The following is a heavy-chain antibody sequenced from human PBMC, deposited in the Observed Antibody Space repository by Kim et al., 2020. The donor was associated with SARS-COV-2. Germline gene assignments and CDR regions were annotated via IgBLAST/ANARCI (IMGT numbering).Heavy chain of an antibody. V-gene: IGHV1-3*01. CDR1: GYTFTSYA. CDR2: INAGNGNT. CDR3: ATGYSSSRPMDV. Sequence: ASVKVSCKASGYTFTSYAMQWVRQAPGQRLEWMGWINAGNGNTKYSQKFQGRVTITRDTSASTAYMELSSLRSEDTAVYYCATGYSSSRPMDVWGQGTTVTVSS. J-gene: IGHJ6*02. D-gene: IGHD6-13*01.